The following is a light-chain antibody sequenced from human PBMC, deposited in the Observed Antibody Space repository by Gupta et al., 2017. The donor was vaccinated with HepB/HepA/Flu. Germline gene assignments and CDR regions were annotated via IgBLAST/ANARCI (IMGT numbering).Light chain of an antibody. Sequence: QSALTQPASVSGSPGQSITISCTGTISDIGSNNLVSWFQHHPGKGPKLIIYEVSRRPSGVSNRFSASKSDITASLTISGLQAEDEADYYCCSSAGAGSIYIFGGGTKLTVL. CDR2: EVS. CDR1: ISDIGSNNL. J-gene: IGLJ2*01. CDR3: CSSAGAGSIYI. V-gene: IGLV2-23*02.